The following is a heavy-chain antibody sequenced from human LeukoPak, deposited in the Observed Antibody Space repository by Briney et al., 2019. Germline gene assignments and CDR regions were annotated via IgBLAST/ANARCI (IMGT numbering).Heavy chain of an antibody. CDR2: ISTDGSST. CDR1: GFTFSRYW. V-gene: IGHV3-74*01. Sequence: PGGSLRLSCAASGFTFSRYWMHWLRQAPGKGLVWVSRISTDGSSTTYADSVKGRFTISRDNGRNTLYPQMYSLRAEDTAVYYCASYLTSIPSGMDVWGQGTTVTVSS. CDR3: ASYLTSIPSGMDV. J-gene: IGHJ6*02. D-gene: IGHD2/OR15-2a*01.